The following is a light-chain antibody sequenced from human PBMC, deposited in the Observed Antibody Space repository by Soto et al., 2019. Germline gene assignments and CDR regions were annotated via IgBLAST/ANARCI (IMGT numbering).Light chain of an antibody. CDR3: ISYTSSGALVV. Sequence: QSALTQPASVSGSPGQSITISCTGTSSDIGGYNYVSWYQQHPGKAPKVMIYDVSNRPSGVSSRFSGSKSGDTASLTISGLQAEDEAEYYCISYTSSGALVVFGGGTKLTVL. V-gene: IGLV2-14*01. CDR2: DVS. J-gene: IGLJ3*02. CDR1: SSDIGGYNY.